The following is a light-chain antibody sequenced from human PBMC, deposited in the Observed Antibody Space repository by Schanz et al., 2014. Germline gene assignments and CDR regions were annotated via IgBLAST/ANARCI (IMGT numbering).Light chain of an antibody. CDR2: AAT. J-gene: IGKJ1*01. CDR3: QQYFSFPRT. V-gene: IGKV1D-8*01. Sequence: VIWMTQSPTLLSASTGDRVTLSCRVSQDISDYLAWYQQKPGKAPELLIYAATTLQSGVPSRFTGSGYATDFNLTINYLQSEDFATYYCQQYFSFPRTFGQGTKVEVK. CDR1: QDISDY.